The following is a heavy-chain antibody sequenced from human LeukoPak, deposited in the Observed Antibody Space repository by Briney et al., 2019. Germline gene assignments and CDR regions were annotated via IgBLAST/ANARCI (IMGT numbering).Heavy chain of an antibody. CDR2: IDWDDDK. Sequence: SGPTLVNPTQTLTLTFTFSGFSLSTSGMCVSWIRQPPGKALEWLARIDWDDDKYYSTSLKTRLTISKDTSKNQVVLTMTNMDPVDTATYYCARIRSYDFWSGYYFFDYWGQGTLVTVSS. J-gene: IGHJ4*02. CDR3: ARIRSYDFWSGYYFFDY. V-gene: IGHV2-70*11. CDR1: GFSLSTSGMC. D-gene: IGHD3-3*01.